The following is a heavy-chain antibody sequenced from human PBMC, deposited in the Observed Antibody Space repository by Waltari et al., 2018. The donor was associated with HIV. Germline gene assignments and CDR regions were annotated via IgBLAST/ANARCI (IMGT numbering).Heavy chain of an antibody. D-gene: IGHD3-9*01. V-gene: IGHV4-39*01. J-gene: IGHJ3*02. CDR3: ARRGYDILTGYIDAFDI. CDR1: GGSISSSSYY. Sequence: QLQLQESGPGLVKPSETLSLTCTVSGGSISSSSYYWGWIRQPPGKGLEWIGSIYYSGNTYYNPSLKSRVTISVDTSKNQFSLKLSSVTAADTAVYYCARRGYDILTGYIDAFDIWGQGTMVTVSS. CDR2: IYYSGNT.